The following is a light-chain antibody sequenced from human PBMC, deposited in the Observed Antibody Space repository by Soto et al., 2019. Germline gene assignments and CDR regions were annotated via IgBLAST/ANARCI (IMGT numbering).Light chain of an antibody. Sequence: QSVLTQPPSASGTPGQRVTISCSGSSSNIGSNTVSWYQQVPGTAPKLLIYSNNQRPSGVPDRFSGSKSGTSASLATSGLQSEDDADYYCAAWDDSVNALVFGTGTKLTVL. CDR2: SNN. CDR3: AAWDDSVNALV. J-gene: IGLJ1*01. V-gene: IGLV1-44*01. CDR1: SSNIGSNT.